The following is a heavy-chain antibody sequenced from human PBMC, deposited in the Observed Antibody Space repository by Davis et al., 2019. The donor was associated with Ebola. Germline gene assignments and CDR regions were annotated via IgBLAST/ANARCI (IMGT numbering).Heavy chain of an antibody. CDR2: INHSGST. D-gene: IGHD3-10*01. Sequence: MPSETLSLTCAVYGGSFSGYYWSWIRQPPGKGLEWIGEINHSGSTNYNPSLKSRVTISVDTSKNQFSLKLSSVTAADTAVYYCARHNYGSGNYFDYWGQGTLVTVSS. CDR3: ARHNYGSGNYFDY. V-gene: IGHV4-34*01. CDR1: GGSFSGYY. J-gene: IGHJ4*02.